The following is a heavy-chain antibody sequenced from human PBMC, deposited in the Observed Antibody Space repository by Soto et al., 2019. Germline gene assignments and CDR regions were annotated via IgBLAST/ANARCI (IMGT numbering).Heavy chain of an antibody. V-gene: IGHV1-2*02. D-gene: IGHD6-6*01. CDR2: INPNSGGT. Sequence: QVQLVQSGAEVKKPGASVKVSCKASGYTFTGYYMHWVRQAPGQGLEWMGWINPNSGGTNYAQNFQGRVTMTRDTSITTAYMELSRLRSDDTAVYYCARDRGPLSSYDDYWGQGTLVTVSS. CDR3: ARDRGPLSSYDDY. J-gene: IGHJ4*02. CDR1: GYTFTGYY.